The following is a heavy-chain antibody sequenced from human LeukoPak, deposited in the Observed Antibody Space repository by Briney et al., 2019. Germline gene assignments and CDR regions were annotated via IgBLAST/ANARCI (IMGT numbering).Heavy chain of an antibody. Sequence: GGSLRLSCAASGFTFSSYAMSWVRQAPGKGLEWVSAISGSGGSTYYADSVKGRFTISRDNSKNTLYLQMNSLRAEDTAVYYCAKNYDSSGYYYGPGGYFDYWGQETLVTVSS. D-gene: IGHD3-22*01. CDR1: GFTFSSYA. CDR3: AKNYDSSGYYYGPGGYFDY. J-gene: IGHJ4*02. V-gene: IGHV3-23*01. CDR2: ISGSGGST.